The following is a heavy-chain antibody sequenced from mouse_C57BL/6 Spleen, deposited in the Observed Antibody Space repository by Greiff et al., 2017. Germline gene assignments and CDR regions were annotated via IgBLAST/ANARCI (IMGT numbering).Heavy chain of an antibody. D-gene: IGHD2-5*01. CDR2: IAPNSGGT. V-gene: IGHV1-72*01. CDR3: ARSPSYYSNYGGAMDY. J-gene: IGHJ4*01. CDR1: GYSFTSYW. Sequence: QVQLQQPGAELVKPGASVKLSCKASGYSFTSYWLHWVKQRPGRGLEWIGRIAPNSGGTKYNESFKSKATLTVDKPSSTAYMQLSILTSEDSAYYYCARSPSYYSNYGGAMDYWGQGTSVTVSS.